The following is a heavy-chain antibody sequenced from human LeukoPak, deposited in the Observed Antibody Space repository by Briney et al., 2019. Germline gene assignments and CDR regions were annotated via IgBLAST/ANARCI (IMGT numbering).Heavy chain of an antibody. D-gene: IGHD5-12*01. V-gene: IGHV5-51*01. Sequence: GESLKISCKGSGYSFTSYWIGWVRQMPGKGLEWRGIIYPGDSDTRYSPSFQGQVTIPADKSISTAYLQWSSLKASDTAMYYCARVGQVDIVATNHLWIGYFDYWGQGTLVTVSS. CDR3: ARVGQVDIVATNHLWIGYFDY. J-gene: IGHJ4*02. CDR2: IYPGDSDT. CDR1: GYSFTSYW.